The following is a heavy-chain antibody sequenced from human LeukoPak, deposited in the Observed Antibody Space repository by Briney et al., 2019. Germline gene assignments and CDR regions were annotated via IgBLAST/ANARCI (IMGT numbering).Heavy chain of an antibody. CDR3: ARTYRRFYYYYMAV. J-gene: IGHJ6*03. V-gene: IGHV4-34*01. CDR2: ISHSGST. CDR1: GGSFSGYY. Sequence: KPSETLSLTCAVYGGSFSGYYWSWIRQPPGKGLEWIGEISHSGSTNYNPSLKSRVTISVDTSKNQFSLKLSSVTAADMAVYFCARTYRRFYYYYMAVWGKGTTVTVSS.